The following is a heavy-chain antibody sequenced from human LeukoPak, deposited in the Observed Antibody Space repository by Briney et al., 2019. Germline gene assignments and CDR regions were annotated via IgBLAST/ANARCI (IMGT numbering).Heavy chain of an antibody. CDR3: AREYGGNVRHFDY. V-gene: IGHV1-2*04. J-gene: IGHJ4*02. D-gene: IGHD4-23*01. CDR1: GYTFTSYG. CDR2: INPNSGGT. Sequence: ASVKVSCKASGYTFTSYGISWVRQAPGQGLEWMGWINPNSGGTNYAQKFQGWVTMTRDTSISTAYMELSRLRSDDTAVYYCAREYGGNVRHFDYWGQGTLVTVSS.